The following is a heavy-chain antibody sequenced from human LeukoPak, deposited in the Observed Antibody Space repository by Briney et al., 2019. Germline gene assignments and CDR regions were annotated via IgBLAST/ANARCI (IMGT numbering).Heavy chain of an antibody. Sequence: GALSLSCGASGFTFPIYAMTWVRQAPGKGLDWVSSISSSGNTYYADSVKGRFTISRDNSKNMLYLQMNSLRAEDTAVYYCVKGRISEDGLDFWGQGTLVTVSS. D-gene: IGHD6-13*01. V-gene: IGHV3-23*01. CDR1: GFTFPIYA. J-gene: IGHJ4*02. CDR3: VKGRISEDGLDF. CDR2: ISSSGNT.